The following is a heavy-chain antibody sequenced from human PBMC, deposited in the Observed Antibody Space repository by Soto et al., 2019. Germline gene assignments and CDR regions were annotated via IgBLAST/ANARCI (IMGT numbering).Heavy chain of an antibody. J-gene: IGHJ4*02. CDR3: VIELFPLGYCSSTRCYLFGY. Sequence: GGSLRLSCAASGFTFSSCAMHWVRQAPGKGLDWVAVISYDGSNRYYAVSVKVRFTISRDNSKNMLYLEMNSLRAEDTAVYYCVIELFPLGYCSSTRCYLFGYWGQGTLVTVSS. V-gene: IGHV3-30*01. D-gene: IGHD2-2*01. CDR1: GFTFSSCA. CDR2: ISYDGSNR.